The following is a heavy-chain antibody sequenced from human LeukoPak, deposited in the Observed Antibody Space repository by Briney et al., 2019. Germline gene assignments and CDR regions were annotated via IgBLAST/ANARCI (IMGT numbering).Heavy chain of an antibody. CDR2: IKLDGSEK. CDR1: GFTLGKYW. D-gene: IGHD3-3*01. CDR3: ARDQYDTWSRRGNFDS. V-gene: IGHV3-7*03. J-gene: IGHJ4*02. Sequence: GGSLRLSCVASGFTLGKYWMSWVRQAPGKGLEWVANIKLDGSEKNYVDSVKGRFTISRDNTKNSLYLQMNSLRVGDTAVFYCARDQYDTWSRRGNFDSWGQGTLVIVSS.